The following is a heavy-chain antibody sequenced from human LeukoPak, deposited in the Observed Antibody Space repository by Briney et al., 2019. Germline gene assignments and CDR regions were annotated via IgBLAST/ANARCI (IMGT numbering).Heavy chain of an antibody. J-gene: IGHJ5*02. V-gene: IGHV4-39*01. CDR2: IYFSGIT. Sequence: SETLSLTCTVSGGSISSSSYYWGWIRQPPGKGLEWIGSIYFSGITYYNPSLKSRVTISVDTSNNQFSLNLSSVTAADTAVYCCASRLARGYTYGLNWFDPWGLGTLVTVSS. CDR3: ASRLARGYTYGLNWFDP. CDR1: GGSISSSSYY. D-gene: IGHD5-18*01.